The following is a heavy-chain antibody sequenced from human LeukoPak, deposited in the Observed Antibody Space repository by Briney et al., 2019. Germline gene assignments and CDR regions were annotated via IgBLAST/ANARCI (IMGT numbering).Heavy chain of an antibody. CDR2: INHSGST. Sequence: SETLSLTCAVYGGSFSGYYWSWIRQPPGKGLEWIGEINHSGSTNYNPSLKSRVTISVDTSKNQFSLQLNSVTPEDTAVYYCARETMTTVVIDWFDPWGQGTLVTVSS. D-gene: IGHD4-23*01. CDR3: ARETMTTVVIDWFDP. V-gene: IGHV4-34*01. CDR1: GGSFSGYY. J-gene: IGHJ5*02.